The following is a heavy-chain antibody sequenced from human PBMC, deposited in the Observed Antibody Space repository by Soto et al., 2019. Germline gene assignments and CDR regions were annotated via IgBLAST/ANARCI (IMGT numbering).Heavy chain of an antibody. Sequence: GGSLRLSCAASGFTFSSYAMHWVRQAPGKGLEYASAISSNGGSTYYADSVKGRFTISRDNSKNTLYLQMSSLRAEDTAVYYCVKAGRYQLLIHNWFDPWGQGTLVTVSS. CDR3: VKAGRYQLLIHNWFDP. J-gene: IGHJ5*02. D-gene: IGHD2-2*01. CDR2: ISSNGGST. CDR1: GFTFSSYA. V-gene: IGHV3-64D*06.